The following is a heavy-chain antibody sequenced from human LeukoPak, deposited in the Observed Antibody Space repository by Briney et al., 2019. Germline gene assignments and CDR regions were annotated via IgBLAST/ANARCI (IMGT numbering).Heavy chain of an antibody. CDR2: IYYSGST. CDR3: ASAADSSSWYFNRPTYYFDY. V-gene: IGHV4-59*01. Sequence: SETLSLTCTVSGGSISSYYWSWIRQPPGKGLEWIGYIYYSGSTNYNPSLKSRVTISVDTSKNQFSLKLSSVTAADTAVYYCASAADSSSWYFNRPTYYFDYWGQGTLVTVSS. D-gene: IGHD6-13*01. J-gene: IGHJ4*02. CDR1: GGSISSYY.